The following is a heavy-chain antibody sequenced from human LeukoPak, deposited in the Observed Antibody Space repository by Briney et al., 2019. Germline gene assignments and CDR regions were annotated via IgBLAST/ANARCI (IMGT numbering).Heavy chain of an antibody. CDR2: ISDTGGRT. CDR1: GITLSNYG. V-gene: IGHV3-23*01. J-gene: IGHJ4*02. CDR3: AKENSGGGYCSSTSCYLDY. Sequence: GGSLRLSCAVSGITLSNYGMTWVRQAPGKGLEWVAGISDTGGRTNYADSVKGRFTISRDNPKNTLYLQMNSLRAEDTAVYYCAKENSGGGYCSSTSCYLDYWGQGTLVTVSS. D-gene: IGHD2-2*01.